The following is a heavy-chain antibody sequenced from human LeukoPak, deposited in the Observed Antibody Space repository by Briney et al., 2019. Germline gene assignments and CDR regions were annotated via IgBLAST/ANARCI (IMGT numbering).Heavy chain of an antibody. CDR1: GFTFSSYG. CDR3: AKVWGLGRSVVVSAAMEDYYYYGMDV. J-gene: IGHJ6*04. Sequence: GGSLRLSCAASGFTFSSYGMHWVRQAPGKGLEWVAVISYDGSNKYYADSVKGRFTISRDNSKNTLYLQMNSLRAEDTAVYYCAKVWGLGRSVVVSAAMEDYYYYGMDVWGKGTTVTVSS. CDR2: ISYDGSNK. D-gene: IGHD2-2*01. V-gene: IGHV3-30*18.